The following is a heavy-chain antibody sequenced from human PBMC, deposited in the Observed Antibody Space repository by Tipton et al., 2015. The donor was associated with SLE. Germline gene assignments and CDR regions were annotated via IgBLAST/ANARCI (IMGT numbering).Heavy chain of an antibody. CDR3: ARGEPQQLGAFDI. V-gene: IGHV3-21*01. Sequence: SLRLSCAASGFTFSSYSMNWVRQAPGKGLEWVSSISSSSSYIYYADSVKGRFTISRDNAKNSLYLQMNSLRAEDTAVYYCARGEPQQLGAFDIWGQGTMVTVSS. J-gene: IGHJ3*02. CDR1: GFTFSSYS. CDR2: ISSSSSYI. D-gene: IGHD6-13*01.